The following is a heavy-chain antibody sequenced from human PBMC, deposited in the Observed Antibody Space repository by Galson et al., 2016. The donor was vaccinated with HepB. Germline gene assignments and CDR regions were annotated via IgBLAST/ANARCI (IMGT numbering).Heavy chain of an antibody. J-gene: IGHJ6*02. Sequence: SETLSLTCTVSGDSISGYYWSWIRQPPGKGLEWIGYIYYSGRTDYNPSLKSRVTISEDTSKNQFSLKMTSVTAADTAVYYGARAFPNYYYAMDVWGQGTTVTVSS. CDR1: GDSISGYY. CDR2: IYYSGRT. V-gene: IGHV4-59*01. CDR3: ARAFPNYYYAMDV.